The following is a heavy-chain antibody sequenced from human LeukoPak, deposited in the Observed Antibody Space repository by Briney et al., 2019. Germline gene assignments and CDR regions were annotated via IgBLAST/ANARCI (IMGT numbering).Heavy chain of an antibody. D-gene: IGHD6-19*01. CDR1: GFTFSSYA. Sequence: TGGSLRLSCAASGFTFSSYAMSWVRQAPGKGLEWVSVFSGSGGSTYYADSVKGRFTISRDNSKNTLYLQMNSLRAEDTAVYYCAKDLKQWLVFPYCFDFWGQGTLVTVSS. CDR3: AKDLKQWLVFPYCFDF. CDR2: FSGSGGST. J-gene: IGHJ4*02. V-gene: IGHV3-23*01.